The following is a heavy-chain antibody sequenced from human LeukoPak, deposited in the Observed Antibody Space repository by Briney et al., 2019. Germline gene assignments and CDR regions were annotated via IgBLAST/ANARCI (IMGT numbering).Heavy chain of an antibody. V-gene: IGHV3-30*02. CDR3: AKHLRTHVWFFDY. J-gene: IGHJ4*02. CDR1: GFTLTDYN. CDR2: IQYDGTVE. D-gene: IGHD3-9*01. Sequence: GGSLGLSCAASGFTLTDYNMHWVRQAPGRGLEYVAFIQYDGTVEYYADSVKGRFTISRDNSKNTLSLQINSLKAEDTAIYYCAKHLRTHVWFFDYWGQGTLVTVSS.